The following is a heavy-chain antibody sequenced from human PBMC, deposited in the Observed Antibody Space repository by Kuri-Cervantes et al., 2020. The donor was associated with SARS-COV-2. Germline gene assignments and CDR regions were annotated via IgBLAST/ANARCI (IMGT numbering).Heavy chain of an antibody. J-gene: IGHJ5*02. CDR2: ISSSSSYT. CDR3: ARGQGSGWYLGLSANWFDP. CDR1: GFTFSDYY. D-gene: IGHD6-19*01. V-gene: IGHV3-11*06. Sequence: GESLKISCAASGFTFSDYYMSWIRQAPGKGLEWVSYISSSSSYTNYADSVKGRFTISRDNAKNSPYLQMNSLRAEDTAVYYCARGQGSGWYLGLSANWFDPWGQGTLVTVSS.